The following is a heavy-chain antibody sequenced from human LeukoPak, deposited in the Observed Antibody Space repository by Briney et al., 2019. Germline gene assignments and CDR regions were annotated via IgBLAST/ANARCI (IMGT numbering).Heavy chain of an antibody. Sequence: PGGSLRLSCAASGFTFSSYWMSWVRQAPGKGLEWVANIKQDGSEKYYVDSVKGRFTISRDNAKNSLYLQMNSLRAEDTAVYYCARGPVPWLTADYFDYWGQRTLVTVSS. CDR1: GFTFSSYW. V-gene: IGHV3-7*03. D-gene: IGHD6-19*01. CDR3: ARGPVPWLTADYFDY. CDR2: IKQDGSEK. J-gene: IGHJ4*02.